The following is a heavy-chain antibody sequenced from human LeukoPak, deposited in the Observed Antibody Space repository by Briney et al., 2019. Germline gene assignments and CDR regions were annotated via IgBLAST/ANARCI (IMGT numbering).Heavy chain of an antibody. Sequence: GGSLRLSCAASGFTFSSYAMSWVRQAPGKGLEWVSAISGSGGSTYYADSVKGRFTISRDNSKDTLYLQMNSLRAEDTAVYYCAKDRGFLEWLPYWGQGTLVTVSS. CDR1: GFTFSSYA. CDR2: ISGSGGST. V-gene: IGHV3-23*01. J-gene: IGHJ4*02. D-gene: IGHD3-3*01. CDR3: AKDRGFLEWLPY.